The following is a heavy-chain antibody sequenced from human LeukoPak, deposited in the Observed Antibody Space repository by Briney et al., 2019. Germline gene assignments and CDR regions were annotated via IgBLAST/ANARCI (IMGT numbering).Heavy chain of an antibody. CDR3: ARDVDYANPRHDY. J-gene: IGHJ4*02. D-gene: IGHD4/OR15-4a*01. CDR1: GFTFSSYA. V-gene: IGHV3-30*04. Sequence: GRSLRLSCAASGFTFSSYAMYWVRQAPGKGLEWVAVISYDGSDKFYADSVKGRFTISRDSSKNTLYLQMDSLRVEDTAVYYCARDVDYANPRHDYWGQGTLVTVSS. CDR2: ISYDGSDK.